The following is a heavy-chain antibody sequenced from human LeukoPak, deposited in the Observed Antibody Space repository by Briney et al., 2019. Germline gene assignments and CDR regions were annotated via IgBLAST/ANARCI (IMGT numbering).Heavy chain of an antibody. CDR3: ASEYYYDRSGGNAFDI. CDR2: INPKSGDT. V-gene: IGHV1-2*02. Sequence: ASVKVSCKASGYTFIDCYIHWVRQAPGQGLEWMGWINPKSGDTKYAPKFQGRVTMTRDTSISTAYMDVSSLRYDDTAVYYCASEYYYDRSGGNAFDIWGQGTMVTVS. J-gene: IGHJ3*02. D-gene: IGHD3-22*01. CDR1: GYTFIDCY.